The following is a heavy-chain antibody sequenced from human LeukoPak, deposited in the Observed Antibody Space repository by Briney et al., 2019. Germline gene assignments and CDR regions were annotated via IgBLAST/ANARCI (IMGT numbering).Heavy chain of an antibody. V-gene: IGHV3-30*18. CDR2: ISYDGSNQ. J-gene: IGHJ6*02. Sequence: PRRSLRLSCAASGFTFSSYGMPWVRQAPGKGLEWVAVISYDGSNQYYADSVKGRFTISRDNSKNTLYLQMNSLRAEDTAVYYCAKITEWLSPYYYGMDVWGQGTTVTVSS. CDR3: AKITEWLSPYYYGMDV. D-gene: IGHD3-3*01. CDR1: GFTFSSYG.